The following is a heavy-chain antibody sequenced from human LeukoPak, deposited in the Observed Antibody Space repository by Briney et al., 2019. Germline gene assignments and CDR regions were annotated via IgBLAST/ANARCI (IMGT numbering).Heavy chain of an antibody. Sequence: KPSETLSLTCAVYGGSFSGYYWSWLRQPPGKGLEWIGEINHSGSTNYNPSLKSRVTISVDTSKNQFSLKLSSVTAADTAVYYCARHRLSPYYYDSSGLYWGQGTLVTVSS. V-gene: IGHV4-34*01. CDR3: ARHRLSPYYYDSSGLY. J-gene: IGHJ4*02. D-gene: IGHD3-22*01. CDR1: GGSFSGYY. CDR2: INHSGST.